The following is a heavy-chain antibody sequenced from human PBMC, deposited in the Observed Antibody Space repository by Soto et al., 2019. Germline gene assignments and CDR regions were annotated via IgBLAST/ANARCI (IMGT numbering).Heavy chain of an antibody. CDR3: ARDQNHQRITMVRGTYYFDY. V-gene: IGHV3-30-3*01. CDR1: GFTFSSYA. J-gene: IGHJ4*02. Sequence: SGGSLRLSCAASGFTFSSYAMHWVRQAPGKGLEWVAVISYDGSNKYYADSVKGRFTISRDNSKNTLYLQMNSLRAEDTAVYYCARDQNHQRITMVRGTYYFDYWGQGTLVTVSS. CDR2: ISYDGSNK. D-gene: IGHD3-10*01.